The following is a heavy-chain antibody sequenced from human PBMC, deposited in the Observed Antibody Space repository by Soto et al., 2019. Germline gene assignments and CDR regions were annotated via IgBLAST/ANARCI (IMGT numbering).Heavy chain of an antibody. Sequence: GQSLKISGQTSGYSFTGYWIVWVRQMPGKGLEWMGIIYPRDSTPNYNPSFQGQVTMSAAKSISTAYLQWSSLKASDTAMYYCARHNRGSRGAFDIWGQGTMVTVSS. J-gene: IGHJ3*02. CDR1: GYSFTGYW. CDR3: ARHNRGSRGAFDI. D-gene: IGHD1-26*01. V-gene: IGHV5-51*01. CDR2: IYPRDSTP.